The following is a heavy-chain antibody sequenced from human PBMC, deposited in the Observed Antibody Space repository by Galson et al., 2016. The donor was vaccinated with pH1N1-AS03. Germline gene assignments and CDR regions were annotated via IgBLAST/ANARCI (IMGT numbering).Heavy chain of an antibody. V-gene: IGHV1-2*06. Sequence: SVKVSCKASGYTFTDYFVYWVRQAPGQGLEWMGRINPNSGVTKFAQNFQGRVTMTRDTSIKTAYMELNRLSSDDTAVYYCARQPSFYDTSGLPDAFDIWGQGTMVTVSS. CDR3: ARQPSFYDTSGLPDAFDI. D-gene: IGHD3-22*01. CDR2: INPNSGVT. J-gene: IGHJ3*02. CDR1: GYTFTDYF.